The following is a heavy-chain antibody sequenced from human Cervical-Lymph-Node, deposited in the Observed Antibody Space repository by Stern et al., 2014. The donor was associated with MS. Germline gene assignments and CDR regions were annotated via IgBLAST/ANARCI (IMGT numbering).Heavy chain of an antibody. Sequence: VQLVQSGGGLVQPGGSLRLSCTASGFTFSDHYIDWVRQAPGKGLQCVGRSSNKADSCTTEYATSDKGRFTISVDDARNSVYLQMNSLKIDDTAVYYCARLPLNWGQGTLVTVSS. J-gene: IGHJ4*02. CDR1: GFTFSDHY. CDR3: ARLPLN. V-gene: IGHV3-72*01. CDR2: SSNKADSCTT.